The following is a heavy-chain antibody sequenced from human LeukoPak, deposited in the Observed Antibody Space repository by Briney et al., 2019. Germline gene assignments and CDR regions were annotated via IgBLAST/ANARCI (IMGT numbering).Heavy chain of an antibody. CDR3: ARGTLGFYYYG. CDR2: IIPIFGTA. V-gene: IGHV1-69*05. CDR1: GGTFSSYA. J-gene: IGHJ4*02. Sequence: ASVKVSCKASGGTFSSYAISWVRQAPRQGLEWMGGIIPIFGTANYAQKFQGRVAITTDESTSTAYMELSSLRSEDTAVYYCARGTLGFYYYGWGQGTLVTVSS. D-gene: IGHD3-10*01.